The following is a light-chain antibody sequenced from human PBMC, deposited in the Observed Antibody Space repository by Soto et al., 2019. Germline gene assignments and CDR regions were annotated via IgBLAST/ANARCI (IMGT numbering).Light chain of an antibody. CDR2: GAS. CDR1: QSVSSSY. V-gene: IGKV3-20*01. J-gene: IGKJ1*01. Sequence: EIVLTQSPGTLSLSPGERATLSCRASQSVSSSYLAWYQQKPGQAPRLLIYGASSRATGIPDRFSGSGSGTDFTLTISRLEPEDFAVYYCHQYDTSRTFGQGTKVDIK. CDR3: HQYDTSRT.